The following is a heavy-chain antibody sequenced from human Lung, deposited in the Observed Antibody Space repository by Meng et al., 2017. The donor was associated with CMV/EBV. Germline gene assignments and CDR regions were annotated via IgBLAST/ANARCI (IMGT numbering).Heavy chain of an antibody. J-gene: IGHJ4*02. Sequence: EVQLVESGGGLVQPGGSLRLFCEDSGFTFSKYWFHWVRQVPGEGLVWVSRINTDGSFTSYADSVKGRFTISRDNAKNTLYLHMHTLRVDDSAVYYCGRDLTGERDQWGQGTLVTVSS. CDR1: GFTFSKYW. CDR2: INTDGSFT. D-gene: IGHD7-27*01. CDR3: GRDLTGERDQ. V-gene: IGHV3-74*03.